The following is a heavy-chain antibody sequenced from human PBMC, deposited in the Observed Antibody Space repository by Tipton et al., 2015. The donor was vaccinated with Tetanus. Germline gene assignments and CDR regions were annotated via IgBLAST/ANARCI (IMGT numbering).Heavy chain of an antibody. CDR2: IYQTDST. CDR1: GGLITTGGYS. Sequence: TLSLTCTVSGGLITTGGYSWGWIRQPPGQGLEWLGYIYQTDSTYYNPSVRSRLTLSLQKSKNQVSLKLISVTAADTAVYFCARQEPPRRFFYDSSGSSGWGQGILVTVSS. D-gene: IGHD3-22*01. V-gene: IGHV4-30-2*01. CDR3: ARQEPPRRFFYDSSGSSG. J-gene: IGHJ4*02.